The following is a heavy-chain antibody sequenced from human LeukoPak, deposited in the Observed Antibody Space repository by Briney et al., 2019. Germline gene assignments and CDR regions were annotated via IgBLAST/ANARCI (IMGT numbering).Heavy chain of an antibody. J-gene: IGHJ4*02. CDR2: ISGSGGST. CDR3: AKLSEQAVPAASLNDY. D-gene: IGHD2-2*01. Sequence: GGSLRLSCAASGFTFSSYAMSWVRQAPGKGLEWVSAISGSGGSTYYADSVKGRFTISRDNSKNTLYLQMNSLRAEDTAVYYCAKLSEQAVPAASLNDYWGQGTLVTVSS. CDR1: GFTFSSYA. V-gene: IGHV3-23*01.